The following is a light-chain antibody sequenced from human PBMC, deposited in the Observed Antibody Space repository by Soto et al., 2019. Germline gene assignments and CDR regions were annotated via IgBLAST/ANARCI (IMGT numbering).Light chain of an antibody. V-gene: IGKV4-1*01. CDR3: QQYYNTPYT. Sequence: DIVMTQSPDSLSVSLGERATINCKSSQSVLYSSNNKNYLAWYQQKPGQPPKLLIYWASTRESGVPDRLSGSGSGTDFTLTISSLQAEDVAVYYCQQYYNTPYTFGQVTKLEIK. CDR2: WAS. J-gene: IGKJ2*01. CDR1: QSVLYSSNNKNY.